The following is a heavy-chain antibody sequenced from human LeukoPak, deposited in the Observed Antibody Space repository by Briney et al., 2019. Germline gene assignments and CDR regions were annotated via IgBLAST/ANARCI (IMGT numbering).Heavy chain of an antibody. V-gene: IGHV4-39*07. J-gene: IGHJ4*02. Sequence: SETLSLACTVSGGSISSSSYYWGWIRQPPGKGLEWIGSIYYSGSTYYNPSLKSRVTISVDTSKNQFSLKLSSVTAADTAVYYCARSLRGRAYYFDYWGQGTLVTVSS. CDR2: IYYSGST. CDR3: ARSLRGRAYYFDY. D-gene: IGHD3-16*01. CDR1: GGSISSSSYY.